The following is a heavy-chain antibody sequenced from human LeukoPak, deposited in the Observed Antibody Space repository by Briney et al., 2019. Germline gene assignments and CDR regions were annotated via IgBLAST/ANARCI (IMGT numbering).Heavy chain of an antibody. D-gene: IGHD3-22*01. CDR3: AKDRFITMIVVVIRYYFDY. CDR2: ISYDGSNK. Sequence: PGRSLRLSCAASGFTFSSYAMHWVRQAPGKGLEWVAVISYDGSNKYYADSVKGRFTISRDNSKNTLYLQMNSLRAEDTAVYYCAKDRFITMIVVVIRYYFDYWGQGTLVTVSS. V-gene: IGHV3-30-3*01. J-gene: IGHJ4*02. CDR1: GFTFSSYA.